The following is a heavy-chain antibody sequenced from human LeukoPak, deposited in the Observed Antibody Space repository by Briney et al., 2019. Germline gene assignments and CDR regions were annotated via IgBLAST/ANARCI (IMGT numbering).Heavy chain of an antibody. J-gene: IGHJ4*02. V-gene: IGHV4-59*08. D-gene: IGHD2-8*01. Sequence: PSETLSLTCTVPDGSISNYFWSWLRQPPGKGLEWIGYIYYTGMTNSNPSLKSRVTISMDTSKNQFSLNLRSVPAADTAIYYCARHGRMVIMSKFSTGIDQWGQGTLVTVSS. CDR1: DGSISNYF. CDR3: ARHGRMVIMSKFSTGIDQ. CDR2: IYYTGMT.